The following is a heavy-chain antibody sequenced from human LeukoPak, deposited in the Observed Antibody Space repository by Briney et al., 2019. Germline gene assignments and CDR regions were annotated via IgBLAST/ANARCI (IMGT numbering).Heavy chain of an antibody. CDR3: ARDELLHRNWFDP. J-gene: IGHJ5*02. CDR2: INWNGDST. V-gene: IGHV3-20*04. D-gene: IGHD3-22*01. Sequence: GGSLRLSCAASGFTFSSYWMSWVRQAPGKGLEWVSDINWNGDSTGYAHSVRGRFTISRDNSKNSLYLQMNSLRVEDTAFYYCARDELLHRNWFDPWGQGTLVTVSS. CDR1: GFTFSSYW.